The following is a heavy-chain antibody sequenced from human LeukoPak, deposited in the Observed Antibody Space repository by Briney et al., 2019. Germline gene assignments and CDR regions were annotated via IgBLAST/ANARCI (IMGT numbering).Heavy chain of an antibody. D-gene: IGHD4-11*01. CDR1: EFSFDNHA. CDR3: ARDNSPMTTVSRSYYFFHLDV. Sequence: GGSLRLSCVASEFSFDNHAMHWVRQAPGKGLEWVSFISYDGSDKYYADSVKGRFTISRDDSMTTLYLHMNSLRPEDTAVYYCARDNSPMTTVSRSYYFFHLDVWGEGTTVTVSS. J-gene: IGHJ6*03. CDR2: ISYDGSDK. V-gene: IGHV3-30-3*01.